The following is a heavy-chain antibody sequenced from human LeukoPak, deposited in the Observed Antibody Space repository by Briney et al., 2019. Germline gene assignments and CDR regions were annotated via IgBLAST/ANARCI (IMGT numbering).Heavy chain of an antibody. V-gene: IGHV4-59*12. CDR3: AKNTHDYYGSGSYFFDP. CDR2: IYYSGST. D-gene: IGHD3-10*01. J-gene: IGHJ5*02. Sequence: SETLSLTCTVSGGSISSYYWSWIRQPPGKGLEWIGSIYYSGSTYYNPSLKSRVTISVDTSKNQFSLKLSSVTAADTAVYYCAKNTHDYYGSGSYFFDPWGQGTLVTVSS. CDR1: GGSISSYY.